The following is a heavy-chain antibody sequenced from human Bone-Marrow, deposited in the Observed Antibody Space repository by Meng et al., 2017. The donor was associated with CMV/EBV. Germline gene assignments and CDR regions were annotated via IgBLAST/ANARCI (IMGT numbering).Heavy chain of an antibody. J-gene: IGHJ6*02. V-gene: IGHV3-30-3*01. CDR1: GFTFSSYA. Sequence: GESLKISCAASGFTFSSYAMHWVRQAPGKGLEWVAVISYDGSNKYYADSVKGRFTISRDNSKNTLYLQMNSLRAEDTAVYYCARGIMVRGVSYYYYGMDVWGQGTTVTV. CDR2: ISYDGSNK. CDR3: ARGIMVRGVSYYYYGMDV. D-gene: IGHD3-10*01.